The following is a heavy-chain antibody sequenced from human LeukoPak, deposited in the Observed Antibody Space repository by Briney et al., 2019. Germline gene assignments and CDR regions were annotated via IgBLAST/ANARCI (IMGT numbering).Heavy chain of an antibody. CDR2: TSSSGNT. CDR3: ARDLGYSGFDWAP. CDR1: GYSISSGYY. J-gene: IGHJ5*02. Sequence: SETLSLTCTVSGYSISSGYYWGWIRQPPGKRLEWVGSTSSSGNTYYNPTLKSRVTISVDTSKNLFSLNLTSVTAADAAVYYCARDLGYSGFDWAPWGQGTLVTVSS. D-gene: IGHD5-12*01. V-gene: IGHV4-38-2*02.